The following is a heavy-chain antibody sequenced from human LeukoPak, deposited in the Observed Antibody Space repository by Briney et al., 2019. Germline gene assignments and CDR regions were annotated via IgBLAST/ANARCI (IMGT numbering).Heavy chain of an antibody. CDR1: GYTFTSYY. D-gene: IGHD3-22*01. CDR3: ARGRRITMIVVALDY. V-gene: IGHV1-46*01. J-gene: IGHJ4*02. Sequence: ASVKVSCKASGYTFTSYYMHWMRQAPGQGLEWMGIINPSGGSTSYAQKFQGRVTMTRDTSTSTVYMELSSLRSEDTAVYYCARGRRITMIVVALDYWGQGTLVTVSS. CDR2: INPSGGST.